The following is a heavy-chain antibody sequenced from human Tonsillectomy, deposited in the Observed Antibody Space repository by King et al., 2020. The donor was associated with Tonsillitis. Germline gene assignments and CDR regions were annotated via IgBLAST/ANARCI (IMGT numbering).Heavy chain of an antibody. D-gene: IGHD6-13*01. J-gene: IGHJ4*02. CDR1: GFTFSASA. CDR3: TRPYTSSGYW. V-gene: IGHV3-73*01. Sequence: VQLVESGGGLVQPGGSLKLSCAASGFTFSASAMHWVRQVSGKGLEWVGRIRSRANNYATAYAASVRGRFTISRDDSKNTAYLQMNSLKTEDTAMYYCTRPYTSSGYWGGQGTLVTVSS. CDR2: IRSRANNYAT.